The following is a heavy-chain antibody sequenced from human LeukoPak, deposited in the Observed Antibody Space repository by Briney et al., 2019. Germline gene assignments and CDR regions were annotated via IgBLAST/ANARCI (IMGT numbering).Heavy chain of an antibody. V-gene: IGHV3-21*01. CDR1: GFTLSPYY. CDR3: ARQKIYPGGYYYYGMDV. CDR2: VSSSNNYI. D-gene: IGHD3-16*01. J-gene: IGHJ6*02. Sequence: GGSLRLSCAASGFTLSPYYMNWVRQAPGKGLEWVSSVSSSNNYIYYADSVKGRFTISRDNAKNSLYLQMNSLRAEDTAVYYCARQKIYPGGYYYYGMDVWGQGTTVTVSS.